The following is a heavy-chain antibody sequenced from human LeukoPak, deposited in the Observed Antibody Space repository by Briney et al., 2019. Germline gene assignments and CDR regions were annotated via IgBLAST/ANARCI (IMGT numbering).Heavy chain of an antibody. CDR3: AKGTGSSGWRYYFDY. V-gene: IGHV3-23*01. D-gene: IGHD6-19*01. Sequence: GGSLRLSCAASGFTFSNYAMSWVRQAPGKGLEWVSSISASGGSTYYADSVKGRFTTSRDNSKNTVYLQMSSLRAEDTAVYFCAKGTGSSGWRYYFDYWGQGTLVTVSS. CDR2: ISASGGST. J-gene: IGHJ4*02. CDR1: GFTFSNYA.